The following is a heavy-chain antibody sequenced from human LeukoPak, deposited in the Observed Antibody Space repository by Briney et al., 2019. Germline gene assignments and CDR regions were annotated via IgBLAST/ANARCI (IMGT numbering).Heavy chain of an antibody. J-gene: IGHJ5*02. CDR2: ISGSGGST. CDR1: GFTFSSYA. D-gene: IGHD3-3*01. Sequence: GGSLRLSCAASGFTFSSYAMSWVRQAPGKGLEWVSAISGSGGSTYYADSVKGRFTISRDNAKNTLYLQMNSLRAEDTAVYYCARVRAPVPNNWLDPWGQGTLVTVSS. CDR3: ARVRAPVPNNWLDP. V-gene: IGHV3-23*01.